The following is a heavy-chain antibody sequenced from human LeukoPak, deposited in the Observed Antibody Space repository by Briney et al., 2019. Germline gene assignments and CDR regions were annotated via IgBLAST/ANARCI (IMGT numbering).Heavy chain of an antibody. J-gene: IGHJ4*02. CDR2: IYYSGST. V-gene: IGHV4-30-4*01. CDR3: ARGDTAMVTRPYFDN. CDR1: GGSISSGDYY. D-gene: IGHD5-18*01. Sequence: PSQTLSLTCTVSGGSISSGDYYWSWIRQPPGKGLDWLGNIYYSGSTYYNPSLKSRVTISVDTSKNQFSLKLSSVTGADTAVYYCARGDTAMVTRPYFDNWGQGTLVTVSS.